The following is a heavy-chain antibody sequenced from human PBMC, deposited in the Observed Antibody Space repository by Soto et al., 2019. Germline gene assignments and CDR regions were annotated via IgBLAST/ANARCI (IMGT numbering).Heavy chain of an antibody. D-gene: IGHD2-2*03. CDR1: GGSISSGGYY. CDR2: IYYSGST. Sequence: PSETLSLTCTVSGGSISSGGYYWSWIRQHPGKGLEWIGYIYYSGSTYYNPSLKSRVTISVDTSKNQFSLKLSSVTAADTAVYYCARDKGRLDPYGMDVWGQGTTVTVS. CDR3: ARDKGRLDPYGMDV. V-gene: IGHV4-31*03. J-gene: IGHJ6*02.